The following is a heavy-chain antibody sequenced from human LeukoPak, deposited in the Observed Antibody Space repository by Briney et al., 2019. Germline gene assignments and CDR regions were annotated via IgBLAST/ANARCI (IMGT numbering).Heavy chain of an antibody. D-gene: IGHD6-19*01. CDR2: ISYDGSNK. J-gene: IGHJ4*02. V-gene: IGHV3-30*03. Sequence: GRSLRLSCAASGFSFSSYGMHWVRQAPGKGLEWVAVISYDGSNKFYADSVKGRFTISRDNAKNSLYLQMNSLRAEDTAVYYCAREGSSGWGVRYYFDYWGQGTLVTVSS. CDR3: AREGSSGWGVRYYFDY. CDR1: GFSFSSYG.